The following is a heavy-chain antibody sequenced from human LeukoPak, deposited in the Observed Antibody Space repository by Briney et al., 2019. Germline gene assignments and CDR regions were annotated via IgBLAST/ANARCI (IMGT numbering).Heavy chain of an antibody. Sequence: ASVKVSCKASGYTFTSYGITWVRQAPGQGLEWMGWISANNGNTNYAQKLQGRVTMTTDTSTSTAYMELRSLRSDDTAVYYCARDWIAAARGPYGMDVWGQGTTVTVSS. CDR1: GYTFTSYG. D-gene: IGHD6-13*01. V-gene: IGHV1-18*01. J-gene: IGHJ6*02. CDR3: ARDWIAAARGPYGMDV. CDR2: ISANNGNT.